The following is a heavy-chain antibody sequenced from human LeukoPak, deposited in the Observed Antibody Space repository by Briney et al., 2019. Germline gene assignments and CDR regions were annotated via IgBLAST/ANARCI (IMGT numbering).Heavy chain of an antibody. J-gene: IGHJ5*02. V-gene: IGHV4-59*01. CDR1: GGSISSYY. CDR2: IYYSGST. D-gene: IGHD3-10*01. CDR3: ARSLYYYGSGQNWFDP. Sequence: SETLSLTCTVSGGSISSYYWSWIRQPPGKGLEWIGYIYYSGSTNYNPSLKSRVTISVHTSKNQFSLKLSSVTAADTAVYYCARSLYYYGSGQNWFDPWGQGTLVTVSS.